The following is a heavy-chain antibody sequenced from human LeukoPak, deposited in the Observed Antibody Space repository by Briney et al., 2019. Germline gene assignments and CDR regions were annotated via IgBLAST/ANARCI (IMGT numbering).Heavy chain of an antibody. J-gene: IGHJ4*02. CDR3: ARDSSAYGGNFPLGVDY. CDR1: GFTFSGYS. V-gene: IGHV3-48*04. D-gene: IGHD4-23*01. Sequence: TGGSLRLSCAASGFTFSGYSLNWVRQAPGKGLEWISYISTAGTTVYYADSVKGRFTISRDNAKNSLYLQMNSLRAEDTAVYYCARDSSAYGGNFPLGVDYWGQGTLVTVSS. CDR2: ISTAGTTV.